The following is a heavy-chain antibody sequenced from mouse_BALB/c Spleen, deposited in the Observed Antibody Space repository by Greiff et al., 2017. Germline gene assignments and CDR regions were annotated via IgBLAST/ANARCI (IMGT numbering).Heavy chain of an antibody. D-gene: IGHD2-1*01. V-gene: IGHV5-9-4*01. CDR2: ISSGGSYT. Sequence: DVQLVESGGGLVKPGGSLKLSCAASGFTFSSYAMSWVRQSPEKRLEWVAEISSGGSYTYYPDTVTGRFTISRDNAKNTLYLEMSSLRSEDTAMYYCARGGNYDAMDYWGQGTSVTVSS. CDR1: GFTFSSYA. CDR3: ARGGNYDAMDY. J-gene: IGHJ4*01.